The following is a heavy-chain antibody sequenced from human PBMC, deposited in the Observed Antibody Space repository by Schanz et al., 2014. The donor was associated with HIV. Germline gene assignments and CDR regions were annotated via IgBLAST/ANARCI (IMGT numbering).Heavy chain of an antibody. CDR1: GFTFSTYG. V-gene: IGHV3-33*06. J-gene: IGHJ4*02. CDR2: IWYDGSNK. Sequence: QVQLVESGGGVVQPGRSLRLSCTASGFTFSTYGMHWVRQAPGKGLEWVAVIWYDGSNKYYADSVKGRFTISRDNSKNTLYLQMNSLRAEDTAIYYCAKDLSVHTSAYYRYWGQGTLVTVSS. CDR3: AKDLSVHTSAYYRY. D-gene: IGHD3-22*01.